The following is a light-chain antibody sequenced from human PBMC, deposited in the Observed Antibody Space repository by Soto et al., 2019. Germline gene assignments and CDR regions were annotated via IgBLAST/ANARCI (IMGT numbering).Light chain of an antibody. CDR1: SSNIGAGYD. J-gene: IGLJ3*02. CDR2: SNI. V-gene: IGLV1-40*01. CDR3: QSYDNRLSGWV. Sequence: QSVLTQPPSVSGAPGQRVTISCTGSSSNIGAGYDVHWYQQLPGTAPKLLIYSNINRPSGVPDRFSGSKSGTSGSLAITGLQAEDEADYYCQSYDNRLSGWVFGGGTKLTVL.